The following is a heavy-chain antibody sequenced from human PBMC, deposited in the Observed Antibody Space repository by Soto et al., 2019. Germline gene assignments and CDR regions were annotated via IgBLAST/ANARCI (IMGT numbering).Heavy chain of an antibody. J-gene: IGHJ4*02. CDR2: IYYSGST. V-gene: IGHV4-59*01. CDR1: GGSISSYY. Sequence: PSETLSLTCTVSGGSISSYYWSWIRQPPGKGLEWIGYIYYSGSTNYNPSLKSRVTISVDTSKNQFSLKLSSVTAADTAVYYCARAVEIAAHFDYWGQGTLVTVSS. D-gene: IGHD6-13*01. CDR3: ARAVEIAAHFDY.